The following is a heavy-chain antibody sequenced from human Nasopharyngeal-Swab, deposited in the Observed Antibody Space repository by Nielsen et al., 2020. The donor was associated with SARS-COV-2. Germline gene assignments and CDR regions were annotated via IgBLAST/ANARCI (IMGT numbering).Heavy chain of an antibody. J-gene: IGHJ4*02. CDR2: ISSSGSTI. Sequence: VRQAPGKGLEWVSYISSSGSTIYYAESVKGRFTISRDNSKNTLYLQMNSLRAEDTAIYYCAKDRDDYGDYWGSETFHFDHWGQGTLVTVSS. V-gene: IGHV3-23*01. D-gene: IGHD4-17*01. CDR3: AKDRDDYGDYWGSETFHFDH.